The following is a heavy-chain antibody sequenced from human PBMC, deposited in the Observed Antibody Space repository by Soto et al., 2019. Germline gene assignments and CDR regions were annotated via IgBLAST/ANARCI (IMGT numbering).Heavy chain of an antibody. CDR2: MNPNSGNT. Sequence: ASTKASCEASGYTYTSYAIDWVRQATGKGLEWMGWMNPNSGNTGYAQKFQCRVTMTRNTSISTAYMELSSLRSEDTAVYYCARAPPRYCSSTSCQYYFDYWGQGTLVTV. D-gene: IGHD2-2*01. V-gene: IGHV1-8*01. CDR1: GYTYTSYA. CDR3: ARAPPRYCSSTSCQYYFDY. J-gene: IGHJ4*02.